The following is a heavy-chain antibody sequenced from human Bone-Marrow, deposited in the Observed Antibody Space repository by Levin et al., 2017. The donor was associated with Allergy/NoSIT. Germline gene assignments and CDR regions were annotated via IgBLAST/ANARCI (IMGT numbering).Heavy chain of an antibody. D-gene: IGHD4-23*01. Sequence: NRGESLKISCKSSGYNFSTYWIGWVRQMPGKGLEWMGIIYPGDSDTRYSPSFQGQVTISADKSISTAYLQWSSLKASDTARYYCARQLMTAVVTPFDYWGQGTLVTVSS. CDR3: ARQLMTAVVTPFDY. CDR1: GYNFSTYW. V-gene: IGHV5-51*01. CDR2: IYPGDSDT. J-gene: IGHJ4*02.